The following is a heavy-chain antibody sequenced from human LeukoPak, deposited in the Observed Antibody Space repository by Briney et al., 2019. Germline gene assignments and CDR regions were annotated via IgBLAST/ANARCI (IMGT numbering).Heavy chain of an antibody. J-gene: IGHJ4*02. CDR2: IIPIFGTA. Sequence: SVKVSCKASRGTFSSYAINWVRQAPGQGLEWMGGIIPIFGTANYAQKFQGRVTITADESTSTAYMELSSLRSDDTAVYYCARDQKYYDSSGPDYWGQGTLVTVSS. D-gene: IGHD3-22*01. CDR1: RGTFSSYA. V-gene: IGHV1-69*13. CDR3: ARDQKYYDSSGPDY.